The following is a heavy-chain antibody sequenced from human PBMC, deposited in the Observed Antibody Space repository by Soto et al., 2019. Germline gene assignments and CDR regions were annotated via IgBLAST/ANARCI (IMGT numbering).Heavy chain of an antibody. Sequence: QLVETGGGLIQPGTSLTLSCAASGFSVSRNYMTWVRQAPGKGLEWVSSVYSGGATFYDDSVKCRFILSGDDSQNRMCLQMNNLRAEDTAVYYCAGVPGRRWGRGTLVTVAS. V-gene: IGHV3-53*02. D-gene: IGHD3-10*01. CDR1: GFSVSRNY. J-gene: IGHJ4*02. CDR3: AGVPGRR. CDR2: VYSGGAT.